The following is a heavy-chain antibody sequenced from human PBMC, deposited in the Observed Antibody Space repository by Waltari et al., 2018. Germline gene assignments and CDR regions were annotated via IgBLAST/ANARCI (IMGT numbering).Heavy chain of an antibody. V-gene: IGHV4-34*01. CDR2: INHSGST. CDR3: ARLGYCSSTSCPYYGMDV. CDR1: GGSFSGSY. J-gene: IGHJ6*02. D-gene: IGHD2-2*01. Sequence: QVQLQQWGAGLLKPSETLSLTCAVYGGSFSGSYWSWIRQPPGKGLEWIGEINHSGSTNYNPSLKSRVTISVDTSKNQSSLKLSSVTAADTAVYYCARLGYCSSTSCPYYGMDVWGQGTTVTVSS.